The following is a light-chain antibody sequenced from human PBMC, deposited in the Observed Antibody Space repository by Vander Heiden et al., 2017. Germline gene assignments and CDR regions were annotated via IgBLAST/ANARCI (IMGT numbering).Light chain of an antibody. J-gene: IGLJ2*01. CDR2: GNT. CDR1: SPNIGAGYD. Sequence: QSVLTQPPSVSGAPGQRVTISCTGSSPNIGAGYDLPWYQQLPGTAPKLLIYGNTNRPSGVPDRFSGSKSGTSASLAITGLQAEDEADYYCQSYDSSLSGSMVFGGGTKLTVL. CDR3: QSYDSSLSGSMV. V-gene: IGLV1-40*01.